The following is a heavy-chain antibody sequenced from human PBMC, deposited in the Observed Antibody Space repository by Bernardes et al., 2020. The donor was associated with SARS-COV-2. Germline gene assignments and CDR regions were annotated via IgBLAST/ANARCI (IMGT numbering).Heavy chain of an antibody. CDR1: GFALNLYA. CDR2: VSGSGSTT. V-gene: IGHV3-23*01. D-gene: IGHD6-19*01. CDR3: AKEDTSGWDH. J-gene: IGHJ4*02. Sequence: GFLSPSRAASGFALNLYAMSWVRPAPGKGLEWVPFVSGSGSTTYYGDSVRGRFTSFRDNSKNTMYLQMNSLRVEDTAIYFCAKEDTSGWDHWGQGTLVTVSS.